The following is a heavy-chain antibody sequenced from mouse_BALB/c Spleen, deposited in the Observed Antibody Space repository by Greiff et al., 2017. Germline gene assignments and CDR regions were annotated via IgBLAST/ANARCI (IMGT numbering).Heavy chain of an antibody. Sequence: QVQLKESGAELMKPGASVKISCKATGYTFSSYWIEWVKQRPGHGLEWIGEILPGSGSTNYNEKFKGKATFTADTSSNTAYMQLSSLTSEDSAVYYCARSRTAYAMDYWGQGTSVTVSS. CDR2: ILPGSGST. CDR1: GYTFSSYW. J-gene: IGHJ4*01. CDR3: ARSRTAYAMDY. V-gene: IGHV1-9*01.